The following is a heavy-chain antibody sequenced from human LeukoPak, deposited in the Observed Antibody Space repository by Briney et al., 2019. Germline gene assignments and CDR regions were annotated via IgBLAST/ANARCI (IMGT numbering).Heavy chain of an antibody. CDR2: IYTSGST. D-gene: IGHD6-13*01. Sequence: SETLSLTCTVSGGSISSGSYYWSWIRQPAGTGLEWIGRIYTSGSTNYNPSLKSRVTISVDTSKNQFSLKLSSVTAADTAVYYCARVQQQLVNYYYYMDVWGKGTTVTISS. CDR3: ARVQQQLVNYYYYMDV. V-gene: IGHV4-61*02. CDR1: GGSISSGSYY. J-gene: IGHJ6*03.